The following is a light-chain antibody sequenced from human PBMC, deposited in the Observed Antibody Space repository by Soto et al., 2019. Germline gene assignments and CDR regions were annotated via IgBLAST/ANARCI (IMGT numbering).Light chain of an antibody. Sequence: QSALTQPASVSGSPGQSITISCTGTSSDVGGYNYVSWYQQHPGKAPKLMIYDVSNRPSGVSNRFSGSKSGNTASLTISGLQDEDEDDYYCSSYTSSSFVVFGGGTKLTVL. CDR1: SSDVGGYNY. V-gene: IGLV2-14*01. J-gene: IGLJ2*01. CDR2: DVS. CDR3: SSYTSSSFVV.